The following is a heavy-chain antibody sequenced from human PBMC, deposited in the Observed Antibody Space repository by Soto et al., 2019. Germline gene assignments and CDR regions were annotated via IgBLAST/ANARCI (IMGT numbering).Heavy chain of an antibody. D-gene: IGHD3-3*01. CDR2: FDPEDGET. CDR3: ATADSRITIFGVVPGLGYFVH. V-gene: IGHV1-24*01. Sequence: ASVKVSCKVSGYTLTELSMHWVRQAPGKGLEWMGGFDPEDGETIYAQKFQGRVTMTEDTSTDTAYMELSSLRSEDTAVYYCATADSRITIFGVVPGLGYFVHSGQGPLVTVPS. J-gene: IGHJ4*02. CDR1: GYTLTELS.